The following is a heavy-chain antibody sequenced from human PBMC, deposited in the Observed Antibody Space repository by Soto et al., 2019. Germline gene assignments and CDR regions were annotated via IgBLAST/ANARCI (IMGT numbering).Heavy chain of an antibody. CDR2: ISGSGGST. D-gene: IGHD3-22*01. CDR1: GFPFSSYS. V-gene: IGHV3-23*01. CDR3: AKLRASLTMIVVMDV. Sequence: GVSLSLAFSASGFPFSSYSMIWVRQAPGKGLEWVSHISGSGGSTYHADSVKGRFTISRDNSKNTLYLQMNSLRAEDTAVYYCAKLRASLTMIVVMDVWGQGTKVTVSS. J-gene: IGHJ6*02.